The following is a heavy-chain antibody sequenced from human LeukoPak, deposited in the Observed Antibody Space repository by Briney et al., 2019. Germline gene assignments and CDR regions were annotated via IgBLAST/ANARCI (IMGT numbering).Heavy chain of an antibody. V-gene: IGHV4-4*07. D-gene: IGHD2-2*01. J-gene: IGHJ6*03. Sequence: SETLSLTCTVSGGSISSYYWSWIRQPAGKGLEWIGRIYTSGSTNYNPSLKSRVTMSVDTSKNQFSLKLSSVTAADTAVYYCARLPSRIVVVPAARYYYYMDVWGKGTTVTVSS. CDR2: IYTSGST. CDR1: GGSISSYY. CDR3: ARLPSRIVVVPAARYYYYMDV.